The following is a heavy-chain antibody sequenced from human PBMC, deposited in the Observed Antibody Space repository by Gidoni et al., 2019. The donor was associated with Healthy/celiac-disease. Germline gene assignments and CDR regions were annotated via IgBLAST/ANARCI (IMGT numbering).Heavy chain of an antibody. D-gene: IGHD3-10*01. CDR1: GFTFSSYA. J-gene: IGHJ6*02. V-gene: IGHV3-23*01. CDR2: ISGSGGST. CDR3: ATQDMVRGVISYYYGMDV. Sequence: ESGGGLVQPGGSLRLSCAASGFTFSSYAMSWVRQAPGKGLEWVSAISGSGGSTYYADSVKGRFTISRDNSKNTLYLQMNSLRAEDTAVYYCATQDMVRGVISYYYGMDVWGQGTTVTVSS.